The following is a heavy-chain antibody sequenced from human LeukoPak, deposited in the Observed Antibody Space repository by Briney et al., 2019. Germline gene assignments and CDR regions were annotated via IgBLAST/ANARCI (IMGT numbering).Heavy chain of an antibody. CDR3: GRDRAGVDNVIRLDF. Sequence: SETLSLTCTVPGDSISDYYWSWIRQPAGKGLEWIGRIYSSGTTDYNPSLASRVTLSVAASKNQFSLRLSSVTAADTAMYYCGRDRAGVDNVIRLDFGGQGNLVTVSS. D-gene: IGHD3-9*01. CDR2: IYSSGTT. V-gene: IGHV4-4*07. CDR1: GDSISDYY. J-gene: IGHJ4*02.